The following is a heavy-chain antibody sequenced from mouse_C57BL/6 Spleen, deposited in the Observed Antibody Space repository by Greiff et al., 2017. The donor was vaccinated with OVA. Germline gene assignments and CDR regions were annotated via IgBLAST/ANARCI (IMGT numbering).Heavy chain of an antibody. CDR1: GFTFSSYG. CDR3: AREDYSNYDWYFDV. D-gene: IGHD2-5*01. J-gene: IGHJ1*03. Sequence: VQLQQSGGDLVKPGGSLKLSCAASGFTFSSYGMSWVRQTPDKRLEWVATISSGGSYTYYPDSVKGRFTISRDNAKNTLYLQMSSLKSEDTAMYYCAREDYSNYDWYFDVWGTGTTVTVSS. V-gene: IGHV5-6*01. CDR2: ISSGGSYT.